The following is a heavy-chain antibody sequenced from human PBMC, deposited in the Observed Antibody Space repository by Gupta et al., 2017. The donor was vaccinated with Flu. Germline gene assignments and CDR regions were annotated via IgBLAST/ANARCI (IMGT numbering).Heavy chain of an antibody. V-gene: IGHV4-31*03. J-gene: IGHJ6*03. D-gene: IGHD2-2*01. CDR3: ARVCCSSTSGYYYYYYYYMDV. CDR2: IYYSGST. Sequence: QVQLQESGPGLVKPSPTLSLTCTVTGGSISSGGYYWSWIRQHPGKGLEWIGYIYYSGSTYYNPSLKSRVTISVDTSKNQFSLKLSSVTAADTAVYYCARVCCSSTSGYYYYYYYYMDVWGKGTTVTVSS. CDR1: GGSISSGGYY.